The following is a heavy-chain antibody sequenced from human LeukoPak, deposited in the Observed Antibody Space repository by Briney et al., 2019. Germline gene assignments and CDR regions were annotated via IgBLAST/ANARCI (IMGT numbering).Heavy chain of an antibody. CDR1: GFTFSNYW. CDR2: IKQDGSVK. Sequence: GGSLRLSCAASGFTFSNYWMNWVRQAPGKGLEWVANIKQDGSVKYSVDSVKGRFTISRDNARTSLYLQMNSLGPDDTALYYCSTDPRLLTYWGHGTLVTVSS. D-gene: IGHD2-8*01. CDR3: STDPRLLTY. J-gene: IGHJ4*01. V-gene: IGHV3-7*03.